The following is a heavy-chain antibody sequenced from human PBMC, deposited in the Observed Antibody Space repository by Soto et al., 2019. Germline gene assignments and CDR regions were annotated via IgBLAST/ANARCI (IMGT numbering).Heavy chain of an antibody. J-gene: IGHJ4*02. CDR1: SGSFSTYY. D-gene: IGHD6-13*01. Sequence: PSETLSLTCTVSSGSFSTYYWSWIRQPAGKGLEWIGRIYSTGSTLYNTSLKSRITMSVDTSKNQFSLKLSSVTAADTAVYYCEGGAAADYFDYWGQGTLVNV. V-gene: IGHV4-4*07. CDR2: IYSTGST. CDR3: EGGAAADYFDY.